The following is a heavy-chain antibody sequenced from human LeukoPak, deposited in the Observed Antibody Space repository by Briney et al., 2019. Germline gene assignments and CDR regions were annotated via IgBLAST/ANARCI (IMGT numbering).Heavy chain of an antibody. CDR2: IKQDGSEK. Sequence: GGSLRLSCAASGFTFSNYWMSWARQAPGKGLEWVANIKQDGSEKYYVDSVKGRFTISRDNAKNSLYLQMNSLRAEDTAVYYCARGGYYYDSSGYYPKHWGQGTLVTVSS. V-gene: IGHV3-7*01. CDR3: ARGGYYYDSSGYYPKH. CDR1: GFTFSNYW. D-gene: IGHD3-22*01. J-gene: IGHJ1*01.